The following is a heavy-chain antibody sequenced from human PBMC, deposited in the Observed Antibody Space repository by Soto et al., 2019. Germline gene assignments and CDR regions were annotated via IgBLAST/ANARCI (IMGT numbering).Heavy chain of an antibody. CDR1: GFTFDDYT. D-gene: IGHD6-13*01. CDR3: AKVVQESIAAELNDAFDI. V-gene: IGHV3-43*01. CDR2: ISWDGGST. Sequence: PGGSLRLSCAASGFTFDDYTMHWVRQAPGKGLEWVSLISWDGGSTYYADSVKGRFTISRDNSKNSLYLQMNSLRTEDTALYYCAKVVQESIAAELNDAFDIWGQGTMVTVSS. J-gene: IGHJ3*02.